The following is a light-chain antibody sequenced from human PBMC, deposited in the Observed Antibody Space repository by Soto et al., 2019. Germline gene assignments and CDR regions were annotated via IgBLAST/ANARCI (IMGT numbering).Light chain of an antibody. Sequence: AIQMTQSPSSLSASVGDRVTITCRASQGSRNDVGWYQQKPGKAPKLLIYAVSSLQSGVPSRFSGSGSGTDFILAISSLQPEDFATYYCPEDYCFPLPFGGGAKVEFK. V-gene: IGKV1-6*01. CDR3: PEDYCFPLP. J-gene: IGKJ4*01. CDR2: AVS. CDR1: QGSRND.